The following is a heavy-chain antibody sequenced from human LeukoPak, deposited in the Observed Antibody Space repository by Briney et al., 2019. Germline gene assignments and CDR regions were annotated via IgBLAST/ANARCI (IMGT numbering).Heavy chain of an antibody. CDR3: ARAYPIAVAGTPGGSLDAFDI. CDR1: GYSISSSYY. Sequence: PSETLSLTCTVSGYSISSSYYWGWIRQPPGKGLEWIGSIYYSGSTYYNPSLKSRVTISVDTSKNQFSLKLSSVTAADTAVYYCARAYPIAVAGTPGGSLDAFDIWGQGTMVTVSS. CDR2: IYYSGST. V-gene: IGHV4-38-2*02. J-gene: IGHJ3*02. D-gene: IGHD6-19*01.